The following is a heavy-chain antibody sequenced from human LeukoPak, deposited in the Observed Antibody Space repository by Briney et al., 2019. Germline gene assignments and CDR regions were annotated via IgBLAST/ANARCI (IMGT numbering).Heavy chain of an antibody. CDR1: GGSISSSSYY. V-gene: IGHV4-39*07. Sequence: SETLSLTCTVSGGSISSSSYYWGWIRQPPGKGLEWIGSIYYSGSTYYNPSLKSRVTISVDTSKNQFSLKLSSVTAADTAVYYCARGSNGSGSYPYYYYMDVWGKGTTVTVSS. CDR2: IYYSGST. CDR3: ARGSNGSGSYPYYYYMDV. D-gene: IGHD3-10*01. J-gene: IGHJ6*03.